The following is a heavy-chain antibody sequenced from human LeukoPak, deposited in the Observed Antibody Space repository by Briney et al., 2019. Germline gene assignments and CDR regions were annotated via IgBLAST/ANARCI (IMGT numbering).Heavy chain of an antibody. D-gene: IGHD3-10*01. Sequence: GESLQISCKGSGYSSTSYWIGWVRQMPGKGLEWMGIIYPGDSDTRYSPSFQGQVTISADKSISTAYLQWSSLKASDTAMYYCARHVYGSGSYSLRGFTNWFDPWGQGTLVTVSS. CDR1: GYSSTSYW. V-gene: IGHV5-51*01. CDR2: IYPGDSDT. J-gene: IGHJ5*02. CDR3: ARHVYGSGSYSLRGFTNWFDP.